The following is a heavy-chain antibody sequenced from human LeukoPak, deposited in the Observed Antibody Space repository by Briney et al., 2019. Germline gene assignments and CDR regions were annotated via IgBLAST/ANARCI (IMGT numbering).Heavy chain of an antibody. V-gene: IGHV3-30-3*01. J-gene: IGHJ6*02. Sequence: PGGSLRLSCAASGFTFSSYAMHWVRQAPGKGLEWVAVISYDGSNKYYADSVKGRFTISRDNSKNTLYLQMNSLRAEDTAVYYCARDVIAGHFYYYYGMDVWGQGTTVTVSS. D-gene: IGHD2/OR15-2a*01. CDR3: ARDVIAGHFYYYYGMDV. CDR2: ISYDGSNK. CDR1: GFTFSSYA.